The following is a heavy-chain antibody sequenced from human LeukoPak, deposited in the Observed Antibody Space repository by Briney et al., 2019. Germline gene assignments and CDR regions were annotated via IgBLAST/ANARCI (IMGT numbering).Heavy chain of an antibody. CDR3: AREAYGGNGVDY. J-gene: IGHJ4*02. V-gene: IGHV3-74*01. CDR2: INSDGSST. Sequence: GGSLRLSCAASGFTFSSYWMHWVRQAPGKGLVWVSRINSDGSSTSYADSEKGRFTISRDNAKNTLYLQINSLRAEDTAVYYCAREAYGGNGVDYWGQGTLVTVSS. CDR1: GFTFSSYW. D-gene: IGHD4-23*01.